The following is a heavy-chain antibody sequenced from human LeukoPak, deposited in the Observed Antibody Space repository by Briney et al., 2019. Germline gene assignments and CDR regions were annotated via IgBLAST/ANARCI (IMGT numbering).Heavy chain of an antibody. Sequence: PSETLSLTCAVYGGSFSGYYWSWIRQPPGKGLEWIGEINHSGSTNYNPSLKSRVTISVDTSKNQFSLKLSSVTAADTAVYYCARVRTTTFGVVVYYYGMDVWGQGTTVTVSS. V-gene: IGHV4-34*01. D-gene: IGHD3-3*01. J-gene: IGHJ6*02. CDR1: GGSFSGYY. CDR2: INHSGST. CDR3: ARVRTTTFGVVVYYYGMDV.